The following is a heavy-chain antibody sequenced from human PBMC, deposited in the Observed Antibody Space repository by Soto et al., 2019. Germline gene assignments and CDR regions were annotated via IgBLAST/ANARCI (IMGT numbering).Heavy chain of an antibody. CDR1: GFTVSAYT. D-gene: IGHD1-26*01. V-gene: IGHV3-30-3*01. Sequence: QVQLVEAGGGVVQPGRSLRLSCAASGFTVSAYTMHWVRQAPGKRLEWVSVISSDGNHKYYTDSVKGRFTISRDTSTNTLYQQMNSLTAEDTAVYYCTRWEQHLFVYWGQGTLVSVSS. J-gene: IGHJ4*02. CDR3: TRWEQHLFVY. CDR2: ISSDGNHK.